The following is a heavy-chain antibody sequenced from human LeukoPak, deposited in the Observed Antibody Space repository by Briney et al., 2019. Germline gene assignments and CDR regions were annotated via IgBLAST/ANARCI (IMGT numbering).Heavy chain of an antibody. V-gene: IGHV4-59*08. CDR1: GGSMSSYY. CDR2: IYYSGGT. J-gene: IGHJ3*02. Sequence: PETPCLTCTVSGGSMSSYYWSCIRPSPRKGREWMGYIYYSGGTNYTAPLKGRVTISIDTSKNQFSLKLSSVTAADTAVYYCARVRHGSGKVPAFDIWGQGTMVIVS. D-gene: IGHD3-10*01. CDR3: ARVRHGSGKVPAFDI.